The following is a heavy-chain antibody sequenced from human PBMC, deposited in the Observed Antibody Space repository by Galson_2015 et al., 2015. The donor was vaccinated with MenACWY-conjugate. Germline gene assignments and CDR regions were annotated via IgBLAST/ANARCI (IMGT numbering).Heavy chain of an antibody. D-gene: IGHD3-10*01. J-gene: IGHJ6*03. CDR3: AKEGTWRDFYYMDL. CDR1: GGIFSPYA. V-gene: IGHV1-69*13. Sequence: SVQVSCKASGGIFSPYAVSWIRQAPGDRLEWLGRDIPDLEKTIHQTKFLGQESSPPDVPTTKDFMELTGLTSEDTAVYYCAKEGTWRDFYYMDLWGKGTTVIVSS. CDR2: DIPDLEKT.